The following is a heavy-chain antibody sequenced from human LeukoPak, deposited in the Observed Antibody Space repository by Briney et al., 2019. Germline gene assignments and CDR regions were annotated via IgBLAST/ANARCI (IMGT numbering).Heavy chain of an antibody. D-gene: IGHD1-14*01. V-gene: IGHV3-23*01. CDR1: GFTFSSYS. CDR2: ISGNGGST. CDR3: AKPARTDYADY. Sequence: GGSLRLSCAASGFTFSSYSMNWVRQAPGKGLEWVSGISGNGGSTYYADSVKGRFTVSRDNSKNTLYLQMNSLRAEDTAVYCCAKPARTDYADYWGQGTLVTVSS. J-gene: IGHJ4*02.